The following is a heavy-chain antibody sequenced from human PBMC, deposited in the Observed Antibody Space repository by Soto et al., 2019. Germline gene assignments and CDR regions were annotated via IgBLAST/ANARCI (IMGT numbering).Heavy chain of an antibody. CDR1: GFTFSSYA. Sequence: GGSLRLSCAASGFTFSSYAMNWVRQAPGKGLEWVSYIDSKSGTIYYTDSVRGRFTISRDNAKNALYLQMNSLRDEDTAVYYCAKENYGSGVPGPWGQGTLVTVSS. CDR3: AKENYGSGVPGP. J-gene: IGHJ5*02. D-gene: IGHD3-10*01. CDR2: IDSKSGTI. V-gene: IGHV3-48*02.